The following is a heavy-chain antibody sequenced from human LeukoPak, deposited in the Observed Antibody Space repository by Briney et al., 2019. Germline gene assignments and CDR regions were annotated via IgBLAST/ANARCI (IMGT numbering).Heavy chain of an antibody. CDR1: GFSVSNTY. CDR2: IYSGGNT. J-gene: IGHJ4*02. V-gene: IGHV3-53*01. Sequence: PGGSLRLSCAASGFSVSNTYMSWVRQAPGKGLAWVSIIYSGGNTYYADSVKGRFTISRDNSKNTLYLQMNRLRPEDTAVYYCARGHCSSTDCYVRPDYWGQGTLVTVSS. D-gene: IGHD2-2*01. CDR3: ARGHCSSTDCYVRPDY.